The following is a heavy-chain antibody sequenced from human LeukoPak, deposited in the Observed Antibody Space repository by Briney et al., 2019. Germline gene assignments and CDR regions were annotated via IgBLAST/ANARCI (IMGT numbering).Heavy chain of an antibody. CDR2: IYYSGST. J-gene: IGHJ4*02. V-gene: IGHV4-59*01. CDR1: DDSIRSYY. Sequence: SETLSLTCTVSDDSIRSYYWSWIRQPPGKGLEWIGHIYYSGSTNYHPSLKSRVTISVDTSTNHYSLKLSSVTAADTAIYYCARVHKTMAYFDYRGQGTLVTVSS. D-gene: IGHD4/OR15-4a*01. CDR3: ARVHKTMAYFDY.